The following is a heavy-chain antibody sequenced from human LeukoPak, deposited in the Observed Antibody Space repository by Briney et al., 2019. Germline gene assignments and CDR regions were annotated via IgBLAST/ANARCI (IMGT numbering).Heavy chain of an antibody. J-gene: IGHJ3*02. CDR3: ARGLIPYGGNSGGNAFDI. V-gene: IGHV1-8*01. CDR1: GYTFTSYY. CDR2: MNPNSGNT. D-gene: IGHD4-23*01. Sequence: GASVKVSCKASGYTFTSYYINWVRQATGQGLEWMGLMNPNSGNTGYAQKFQGRVTMTRNTSISTAYMELSSLRSEDTAVYYCARGLIPYGGNSGGNAFDIWGQGTMVTVSS.